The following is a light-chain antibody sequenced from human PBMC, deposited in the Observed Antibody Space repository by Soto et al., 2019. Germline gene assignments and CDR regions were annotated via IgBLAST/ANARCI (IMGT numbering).Light chain of an antibody. CDR2: DAS. V-gene: IGKV1-5*01. CDR1: QSIGRW. Sequence: DIQMTQSPSTLSASVGDTFTVTCRASQSIGRWLAWYQQKPGKAPKLLIFDASTLENGVPARFSGSRSGPEFSLTISSLQPDDFATYYCQQYCSYWTFGQGTKGDIK. J-gene: IGKJ1*01. CDR3: QQYCSYWT.